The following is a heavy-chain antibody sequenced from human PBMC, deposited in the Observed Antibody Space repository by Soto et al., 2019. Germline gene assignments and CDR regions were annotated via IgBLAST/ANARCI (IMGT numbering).Heavy chain of an antibody. CDR3: ARALERPSAYYYYYMDV. D-gene: IGHD6-25*01. CDR2: IWYDGSNK. V-gene: IGHV3-33*01. Sequence: PGGSLRLSCAASGFTFSSYGMHWVRQAPGKGLEWVEVIWYDGSNKYYADSVKGRFTISRDNSKNTLYLQMNSLRAEDTAVYYCARALERPSAYYYYYMDVWGKGTTVTVSS. CDR1: GFTFSSYG. J-gene: IGHJ6*03.